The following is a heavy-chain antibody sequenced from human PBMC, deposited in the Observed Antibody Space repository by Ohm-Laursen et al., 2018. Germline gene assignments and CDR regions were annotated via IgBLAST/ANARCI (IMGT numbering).Heavy chain of an antibody. V-gene: IGHV1-8*01. CDR2: MNPNSGNT. CDR1: GYTFTSYD. D-gene: IGHD5-18*01. Sequence: EASVKVSCKASGYTFTSYDINWVRQATGQGLEWMGWMNPNSGNTGYAQKFQGRVTMTRNTSISTAYMELSSLRSEDTAVYYCAREFSFEGDTAIYYYYGMDVWGQGTTVTVSS. J-gene: IGHJ6*02. CDR3: AREFSFEGDTAIYYYYGMDV.